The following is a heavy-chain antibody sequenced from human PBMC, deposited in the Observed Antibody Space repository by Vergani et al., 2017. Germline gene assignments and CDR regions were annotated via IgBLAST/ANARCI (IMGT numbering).Heavy chain of an antibody. CDR3: ARTGSFILRYFHWAL. CDR2: IYHSGGA. CDR1: GGSITSSSYY. V-gene: IGHV4-39*01. D-gene: IGHD3-9*01. J-gene: IGHJ4*02. Sequence: QLHLQESGPGLVKPSETLSLTCTVSGGSITSSSYYWGWIRQPPGKGLEWIGNIYHSGGAYYNPSLKGLVTISVDTSKNQFSLEVTSVTAADTAIYFCARTGSFILRYFHWALWGQGTLVAVSA.